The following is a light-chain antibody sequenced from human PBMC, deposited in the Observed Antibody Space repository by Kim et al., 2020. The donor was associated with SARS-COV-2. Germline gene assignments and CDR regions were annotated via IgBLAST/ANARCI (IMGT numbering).Light chain of an antibody. CDR1: SSNIGSNF. J-gene: IGLJ3*02. V-gene: IGLV1-47*01. Sequence: GRRISSSCSGRSSNIGSNFVYWYQQLPGTAPKLLFYRNDQRPSGVPDRFSVSKSGTSASLAISGLRSEDEGDYYCAAWDAGLTSVVFGGGTQLTVL. CDR2: RND. CDR3: AAWDAGLTSVV.